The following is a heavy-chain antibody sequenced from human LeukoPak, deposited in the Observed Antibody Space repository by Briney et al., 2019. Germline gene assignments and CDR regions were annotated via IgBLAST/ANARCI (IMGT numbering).Heavy chain of an antibody. V-gene: IGHV3-23*01. CDR1: GFTFSSYA. D-gene: IGHD3-22*01. CDR2: ISGSGGST. Sequence: QAGGSLRLSCAASGFTFSSYAMSWVRQAPGKGLEWVSAISGSGGSTYYADSVKGRFTISRDNSKNTLYLQMNSLRAEDTAVYYCARGSYYDSSGYFRFRPFDNWGQGTLVTVSS. CDR3: ARGSYYDSSGYFRFRPFDN. J-gene: IGHJ4*02.